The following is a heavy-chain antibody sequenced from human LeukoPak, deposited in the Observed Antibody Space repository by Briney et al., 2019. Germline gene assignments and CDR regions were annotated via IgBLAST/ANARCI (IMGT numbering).Heavy chain of an antibody. V-gene: IGHV1-45*02. D-gene: IGHD4-17*01. CDR2: ITPFNGNT. J-gene: IGHJ5*02. CDR3: ASGSVRDDYGEGGFDP. Sequence: TMASVKVSCKASGYTFTYRYLHWVRQAPGQALEWMGWITPFNGNTNYAQKFQDRVTITRDRSMSTAYMELSSLRSEDTAMYYCASGSVRDDYGEGGFDPWGQGTLVTVSS. CDR1: GYTFTYRY.